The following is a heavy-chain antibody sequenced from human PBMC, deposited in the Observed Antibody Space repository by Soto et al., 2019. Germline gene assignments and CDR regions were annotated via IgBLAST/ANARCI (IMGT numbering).Heavy chain of an antibody. CDR3: STTVITAPLFEY. CDR1: GFTFSGHY. V-gene: IGHV3-72*01. CDR2: IRNKPNGHTT. D-gene: IGHD3-16*01. Sequence: EVQLVESGGGLVQPGGSLRLSCKGSGFTFSGHYMDWVRQAPGKGLEWLGRIRNKPNGHTTEYAASVKGRFTISRDDSKNLVYLQMNNLKSEDTAVYYCSTTVITAPLFEYWGQGTLVTVSS. J-gene: IGHJ4*02.